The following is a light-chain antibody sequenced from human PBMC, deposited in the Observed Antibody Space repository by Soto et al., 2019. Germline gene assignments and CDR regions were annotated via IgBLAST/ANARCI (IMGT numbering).Light chain of an antibody. J-gene: IGKJ2*01. CDR3: QRSSNYSPT. Sequence: DIQMTQSPSTLSASVGDRVTITCRASQSIHRCLAWSQQKPGKAPKLLIYDASSLQSGVPSRFSGSGSGTEFTLTISGQQPDDCGSSYCQRSSNYSPTFGQGANLEIK. CDR1: QSIHRC. V-gene: IGKV1-5*01. CDR2: DAS.